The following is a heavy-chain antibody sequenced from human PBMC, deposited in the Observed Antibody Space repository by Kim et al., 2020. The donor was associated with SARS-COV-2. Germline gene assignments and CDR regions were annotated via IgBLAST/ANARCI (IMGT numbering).Heavy chain of an antibody. V-gene: IGHV3-23*01. D-gene: IGHD2-2*02. J-gene: IGHJ2*01. CDR1: GFTFSGYA. Sequence: GGSLRLSCAASGFTFSGYAMTWVRQAPGKGLEWVSGISGSGTSTYYADSVKGRFTISRENSKNTLYLQMNSLRAEDTAVYYCAKVPRTLVVPAAISWYFDLWGRGTLVIVSS. CDR2: ISGSGTST. CDR3: AKVPRTLVVPAAISWYFDL.